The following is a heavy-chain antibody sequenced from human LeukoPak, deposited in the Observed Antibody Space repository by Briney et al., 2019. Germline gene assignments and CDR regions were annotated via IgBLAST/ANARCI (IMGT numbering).Heavy chain of an antibody. CDR1: GGSISSGGYY. CDR2: IYYSGST. CDR3: ARGGGYSGYDYSN. D-gene: IGHD5-12*01. V-gene: IGHV4-30-2*01. J-gene: IGHJ4*02. Sequence: SETLSLTCTVSGGSISSGGYYWSWIRQPPGKGLEWIGYIYYSGSTYYNPSLKSRVTISVDTSKNQFSLKLSSVTAADTAVYYCARGGGYSGYDYSNWGQGTLVTVSS.